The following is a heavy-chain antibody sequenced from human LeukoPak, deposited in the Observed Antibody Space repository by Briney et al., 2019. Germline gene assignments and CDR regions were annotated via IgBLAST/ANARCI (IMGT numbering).Heavy chain of an antibody. CDR2: INEDGGEK. D-gene: IGHD6-6*01. Sequence: GGSPRLSCVASGFTFSSYWMSWVRQAPGKGLEWVANINEDGGEKYYVDFVKGRFTISRDNAKNSLYLHMNSLRAEDTAVYFCGRDNTAARPDYWGQGTLVTVSS. J-gene: IGHJ4*02. CDR3: GRDNTAARPDY. CDR1: GFTFSSYW. V-gene: IGHV3-7*01.